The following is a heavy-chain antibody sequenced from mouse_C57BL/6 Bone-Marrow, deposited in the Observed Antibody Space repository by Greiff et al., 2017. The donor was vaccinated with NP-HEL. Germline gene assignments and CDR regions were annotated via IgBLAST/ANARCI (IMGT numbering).Heavy chain of an antibody. J-gene: IGHJ3*01. Sequence: DVMLVESGGDLVKPGGSLKLSCAASGFTFSSYGMSWVRQTPDKRLEWVATISSGGSYTYYPDSVKGRFTISRDNAKNTLYLQMSSLKSEDTAMYYCARLLLVAYWGQGTLVTVSA. D-gene: IGHD2-1*01. CDR1: GFTFSSYG. CDR2: ISSGGSYT. CDR3: ARLLLVAY. V-gene: IGHV5-6*02.